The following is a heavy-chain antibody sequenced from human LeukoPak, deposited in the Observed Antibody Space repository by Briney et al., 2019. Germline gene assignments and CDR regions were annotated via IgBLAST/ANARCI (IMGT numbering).Heavy chain of an antibody. D-gene: IGHD6-13*01. CDR1: GYTFTSYG. CDR3: AAPGLYSSSWYGMDV. J-gene: IGHJ6*02. Sequence: SVKVSCKASGYTFTSYGISWVRQAPGQGLEWMGWISAYNGNTNYAQKLQGRVTMTTDTSTSTAYMELRSLRSDDTAVYYCAAPGLYSSSWYGMDVWGQGTTVTVSS. V-gene: IGHV1-18*01. CDR2: ISAYNGNT.